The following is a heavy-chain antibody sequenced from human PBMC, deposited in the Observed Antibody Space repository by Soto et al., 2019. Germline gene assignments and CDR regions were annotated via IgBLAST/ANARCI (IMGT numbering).Heavy chain of an antibody. CDR3: ARVLGSCYFDY. CDR1: GGSISSGDYY. V-gene: IGHV4-30-4*01. CDR2: IYYSGST. J-gene: IGHJ4*02. Sequence: LSLTCTVSGGSISSGDYYWSWIRQPPGKGLEWIGYIYYSGSTYYNPSLKSRVTISVDTSKNQFSLKLSSVTAADTAVYYCARVLGSCYFDYWGQGTLVTVSS. D-gene: IGHD2-15*01.